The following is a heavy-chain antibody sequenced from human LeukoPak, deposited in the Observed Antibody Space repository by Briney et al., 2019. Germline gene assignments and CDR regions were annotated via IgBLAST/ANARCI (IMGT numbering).Heavy chain of an antibody. Sequence: GASVKVSCKVSGYTLTELSMHWVRQAPGKGLEWMGGFDPEDGETIYAQKFQGRVTMTEDTSTDTAYMELSSLRSEDPAVYYCATDRWVGDFWSGYRIYFDYWSQGTLVTVSS. D-gene: IGHD3-3*01. V-gene: IGHV1-24*01. J-gene: IGHJ4*02. CDR1: GYTLTELS. CDR3: ATDRWVGDFWSGYRIYFDY. CDR2: FDPEDGET.